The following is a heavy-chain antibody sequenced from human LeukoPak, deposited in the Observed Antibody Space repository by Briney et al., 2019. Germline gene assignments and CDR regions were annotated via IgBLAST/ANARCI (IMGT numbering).Heavy chain of an antibody. CDR1: GFSFSTYS. CDR2: VSGTSEYI. CDR3: ARWYSSGWYSDY. J-gene: IGHJ4*02. Sequence: GGSLRLSCAAPGFSFSTYSMIWVRQAPGKGLEWVSSVSGTSEYIYYADSVRGRFTISRDNAKNTVYLQMNSLRAEDTAVYYCARWYSSGWYSDYWGQGTLVTVSS. D-gene: IGHD6-19*01. V-gene: IGHV3-21*06.